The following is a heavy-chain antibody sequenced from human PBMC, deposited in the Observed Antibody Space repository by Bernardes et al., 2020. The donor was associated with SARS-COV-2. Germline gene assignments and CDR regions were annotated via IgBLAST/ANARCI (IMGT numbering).Heavy chain of an antibody. D-gene: IGHD5-12*01. J-gene: IGHJ2*01. CDR1: GGSISSYY. CDR3: AILKGDGYNFLLIKPYPVWWYFDL. CDR2: IYYSGST. V-gene: IGHV4-59*01. Sequence: TLSLTFTVSGGSISSYYWSWIRQPPGKGLEWIGYIYYSGSTNYNPSLKSRVTISVDTSKNQFSLKLSSVTAADTAVYYCAILKGDGYNFLLIKPYPVWWYFDLWGRGTLVTVSS.